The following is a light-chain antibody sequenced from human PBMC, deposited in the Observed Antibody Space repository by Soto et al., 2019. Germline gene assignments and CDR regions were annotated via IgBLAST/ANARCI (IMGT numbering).Light chain of an antibody. CDR1: QSVSIK. CDR3: QQYKT. J-gene: IGKJ5*01. Sequence: IGMMQYPATLSSAPGESATLSCRASQSVSIKLAWYQQKPGQAPRLLIYDTSTRATGIPARFSGSGSGTEFTLTISRLEPEDFAVYYCQQYKTFGQGTRLAIK. V-gene: IGKV3-15*01. CDR2: DTS.